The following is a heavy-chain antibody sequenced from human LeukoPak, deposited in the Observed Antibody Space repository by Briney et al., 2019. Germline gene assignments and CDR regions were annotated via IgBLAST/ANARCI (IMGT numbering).Heavy chain of an antibody. CDR1: GFTFSNYC. D-gene: IGHD2/OR15-2a*01. CDR3: AIDEPLSEDN. CDR2: IRTDGSNK. Sequence: GGSLRLSCAASGFTFSNYCMNWVRQAPGKGLEWVAFIRTDGSNKYYVDSMKGRFTISRDNSKNPLYLQMNSLRAEDTAIYYFAIDEPLSEDNWGQGTLVTVSS. V-gene: IGHV3-30*02. J-gene: IGHJ4*02.